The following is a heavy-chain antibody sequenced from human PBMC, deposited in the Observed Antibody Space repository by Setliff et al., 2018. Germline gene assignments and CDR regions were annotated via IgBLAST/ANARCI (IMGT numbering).Heavy chain of an antibody. CDR2: IYYRGST. CDR1: GASFSDYY. D-gene: IGHD2-15*01. V-gene: IGHV4-59*01. Sequence: SETLSLTCAVSGASFSDYYWNWIRQSPGKGLEWIGYIYYRGSTNYNSSLKSRVTISIDMSTNQFSLKLTSATAADTAIYFCAAVGTAAGGGWFDPWGQGTLVTVS. J-gene: IGHJ5*02. CDR3: AAVGTAAGGGWFDP.